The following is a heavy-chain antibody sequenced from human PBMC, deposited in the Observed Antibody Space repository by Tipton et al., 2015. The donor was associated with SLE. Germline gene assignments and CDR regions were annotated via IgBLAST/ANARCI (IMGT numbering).Heavy chain of an antibody. CDR2: IYHSGST. J-gene: IGHJ4*02. V-gene: IGHV4-38-2*02. CDR3: ARWLQLGGIGY. D-gene: IGHD5-24*01. CDR1: GYSISSGYY. Sequence: TLSLTCTVSGYSISSGYYWGWIRQPPGKGLEWIGSIYHSGSTYYNPSLKSRVTISVDTSKNQFSLKLSSVTAADTAVYYCARWLQLGGIGYWGQGTLVTVSS.